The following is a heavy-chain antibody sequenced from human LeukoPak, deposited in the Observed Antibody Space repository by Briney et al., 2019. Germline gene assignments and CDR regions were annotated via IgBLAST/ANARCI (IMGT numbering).Heavy chain of an antibody. D-gene: IGHD3-3*01. CDR1: GGSFSGYY. CDR3: ASSIFGVPTSY. V-gene: IGHV4-34*01. Sequence: SETLSLTYAVYGGSFSGYYWSWIRQPPGKGLEWIGEINHSGSTNYNPSLKSRVTISVDTSKNQFSLKLSSVTAADTAVYYCASSIFGVPTSYWGQGTLVTVSS. J-gene: IGHJ4*02. CDR2: INHSGST.